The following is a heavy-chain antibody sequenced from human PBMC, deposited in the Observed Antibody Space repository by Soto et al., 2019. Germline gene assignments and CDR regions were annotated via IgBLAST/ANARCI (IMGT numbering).Heavy chain of an antibody. Sequence: SETLSLTCAVYGGSFSGYYWSWIRQPPGKGLEWIGEINHSGSTNYNPSLKSRVTISVDTSKNQFSLKLSSVTAADTAVYYCARGGYVAARPAYSWFDPWGQGTLVTVSS. D-gene: IGHD6-6*01. CDR3: ARGGYVAARPAYSWFDP. CDR1: GGSFSGYY. CDR2: INHSGST. J-gene: IGHJ5*02. V-gene: IGHV4-34*01.